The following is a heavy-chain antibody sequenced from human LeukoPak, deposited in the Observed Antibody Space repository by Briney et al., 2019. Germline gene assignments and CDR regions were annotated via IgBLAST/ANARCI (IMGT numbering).Heavy chain of an antibody. CDR1: GFTFTSYG. J-gene: IGHJ4*02. CDR2: ISRHNDNT. V-gene: IGHV1-18*01. Sequence: ASVKVSCKASGFTFTSYGFTWVRQAPGQGLEWMGWISRHNDNTNYAQKLQGRVTMTTDTSTSTAYMELRSLRSDDTAVYYCASWPGAWYGEDSWGQGTLVTVSS. CDR3: ASWPGAWYGEDS. D-gene: IGHD3-10*01.